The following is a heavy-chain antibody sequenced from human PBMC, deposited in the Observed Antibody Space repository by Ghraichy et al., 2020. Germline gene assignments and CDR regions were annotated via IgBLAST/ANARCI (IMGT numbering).Heavy chain of an antibody. D-gene: IGHD6-6*01. CDR2: INPNSGGT. V-gene: IGHV1-2*06. Sequence: ASVKVSCKASGYTFTGYYMHWVRQAPGQGLEWMGRINPNSGGTNYAQKFQGRVTMTRDTSISTAYMELSRLRSDDTAVYYCARSQYSTYYFDYWGQGTLVTVSS. CDR1: GYTFTGYY. J-gene: IGHJ4*02. CDR3: ARSQYSTYYFDY.